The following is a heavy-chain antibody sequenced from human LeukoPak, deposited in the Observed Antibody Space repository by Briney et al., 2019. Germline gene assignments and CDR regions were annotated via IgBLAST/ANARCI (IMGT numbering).Heavy chain of an antibody. CDR1: GGSFSGYY. CDR2: INHSGST. Sequence: SETLSLTCAVYGGSFSGYYWSWLRQPPAKGLEWIGEINHSGSTNYNPSLKSRVTISVDTSKNQFSLKLSSVTAADTAVYYCARKSTGYYIAKYNWFDPWGQGTLVTVSS. J-gene: IGHJ5*02. V-gene: IGHV4-34*01. D-gene: IGHD3-9*01. CDR3: ARKSTGYYIAKYNWFDP.